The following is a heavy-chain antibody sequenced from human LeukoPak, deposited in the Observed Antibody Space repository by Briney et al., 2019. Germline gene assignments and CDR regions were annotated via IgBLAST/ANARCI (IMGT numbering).Heavy chain of an antibody. CDR1: GYTFTSYD. CDR3: ARAPLHPRRAFDI. Sequence: ASVKVSCKASGYTFTSYDINWVRQATGQGLEWMGWMNPNSGNTGYAQKFQGRVAMTRNTSISTAYMELSSLRSEDTAVYYCARAPLHPRRAFDIWGQGTMVTVSS. CDR2: MNPNSGNT. J-gene: IGHJ3*02. V-gene: IGHV1-8*01.